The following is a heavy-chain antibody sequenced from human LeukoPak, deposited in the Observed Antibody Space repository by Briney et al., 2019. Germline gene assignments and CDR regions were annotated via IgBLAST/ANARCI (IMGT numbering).Heavy chain of an antibody. CDR1: GGSFSGYY. Sequence: PSETLSLTCAVYGGSFSGYYWSWIRQPPGKGLEWIGEINHSGGTNYNPSLKSRVTISVDTSKNQFSLKLSSVTAADTAVYYCARSQWQQEFDPWGQGTLVTVSS. V-gene: IGHV4-34*01. D-gene: IGHD6-13*01. J-gene: IGHJ5*02. CDR3: ARSQWQQEFDP. CDR2: INHSGGT.